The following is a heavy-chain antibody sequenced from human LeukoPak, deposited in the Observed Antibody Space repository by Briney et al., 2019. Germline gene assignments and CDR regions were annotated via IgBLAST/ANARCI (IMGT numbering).Heavy chain of an antibody. D-gene: IGHD3-3*01. Sequence: SETLSLTCTVSGGSISSSSYYWGWIRQPPGKGLEWIGYIYYSGSTNYNPSLKSRVTISVDTSKNQFSLKLSSVTAADTAVYYCARGLRFLEWLPDPAFDYWGQGTLVTVSS. J-gene: IGHJ4*02. CDR1: GGSISSSSYY. V-gene: IGHV4-61*05. CDR3: ARGLRFLEWLPDPAFDY. CDR2: IYYSGST.